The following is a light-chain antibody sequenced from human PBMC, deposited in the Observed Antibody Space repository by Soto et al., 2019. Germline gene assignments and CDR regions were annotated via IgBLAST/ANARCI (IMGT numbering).Light chain of an antibody. V-gene: IGKV3-15*01. CDR1: QSVSSN. CDR3: QQYNNWPRG. J-gene: IGKJ1*01. Sequence: IVMTQSPAPLSVSPGERATLSCRASQSVSSNLAWYQQKPGQAPRLLIYGASTRATGIPARFSGSGSGTEFTLTISSLQSEDFAVYYCQQYNNWPRGFGQGTKVDIK. CDR2: GAS.